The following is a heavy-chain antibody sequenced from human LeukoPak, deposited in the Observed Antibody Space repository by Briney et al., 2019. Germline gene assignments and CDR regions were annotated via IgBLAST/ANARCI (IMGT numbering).Heavy chain of an antibody. J-gene: IGHJ4*02. CDR3: ARDPQGVVIAVAGRTDVYFDY. D-gene: IGHD6-19*01. CDR1: GVPLSSYA. CDR2: SSSSGSGGNT. Sequence: GSLRLSCAASGVPLSSYAMSWARQAPGKGLEWVSGSSSSGSGGNTYYADSVKGRFTISRDSSKNTLFLHMNTLRAEDTAVYYCARDPQGVVIAVAGRTDVYFDYWGQGTLVTVSS. V-gene: IGHV3-23*01.